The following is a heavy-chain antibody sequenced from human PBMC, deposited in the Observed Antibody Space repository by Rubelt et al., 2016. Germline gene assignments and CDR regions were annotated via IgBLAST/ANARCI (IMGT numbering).Heavy chain of an antibody. J-gene: IGHJ6*02. V-gene: IGHV4-59*12. D-gene: IGHD3-3*01. CDR2: IYYSGST. CDR3: ARSPFGIYYYYYGMDV. Sequence: QVQLQESGPGLVKPSETLSLTCTVSGGSISSYYWSWIRQPPGKGLEWIGYIYYSGSTNYNPSLKSRVTISVDTSKNRFSLKLSSVTAADTAVYYCARSPFGIYYYYYGMDVWGQGTTVTVSS. CDR1: GGSISSYY.